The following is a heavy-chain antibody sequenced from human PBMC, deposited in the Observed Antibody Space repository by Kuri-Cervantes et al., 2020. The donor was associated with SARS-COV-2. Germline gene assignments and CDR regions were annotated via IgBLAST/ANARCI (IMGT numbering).Heavy chain of an antibody. Sequence: GSLRLSCAVYGGSFSGYYWSWIRQPPGKGLEWIGEINHSGSTNYNPSLKSRVTISVDTSKNQFSLKLSSVTAADTAVYYCARNAPPPSQYCSSTSCYGGYYFDYWGQGTLVTVSS. CDR2: INHSGST. V-gene: IGHV4-34*01. CDR3: ARNAPPPSQYCSSTSCYGGYYFDY. D-gene: IGHD2-2*01. CDR1: GGSFSGYY. J-gene: IGHJ4*02.